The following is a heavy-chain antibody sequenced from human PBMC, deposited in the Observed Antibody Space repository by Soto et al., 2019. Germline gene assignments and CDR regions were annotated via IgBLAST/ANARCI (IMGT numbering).Heavy chain of an antibody. D-gene: IGHD6-13*01. J-gene: IGHJ6*02. Sequence: QVHLVESGGGLVQPGRSLRLSCEASGFTFSNHGMHWVRQAPGKGLEWVALIWYQGNKRYYADSVKGRFTISRDNSKNKLWLQMNRLRVEDTAVYYCAREWYSSSWYDPTKDYYFYYGMDVWGQGTTVTVSS. CDR3: AREWYSSSWYDPTKDYYFYYGMDV. CDR2: IWYQGNKR. CDR1: GFTFSNHG. V-gene: IGHV3-33*01.